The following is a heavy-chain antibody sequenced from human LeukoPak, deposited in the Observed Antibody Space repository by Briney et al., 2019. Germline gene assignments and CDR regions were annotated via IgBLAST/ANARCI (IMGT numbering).Heavy chain of an antibody. J-gene: IGHJ6*02. CDR2: IKQDGSEK. Sequence: GGSLRLSCAASGFTFSSYWMSCVRQAPGKGLEWVANIKQDGSEKYYVDSVKGRFTISRDNAKNSLYLQMNSLRAEDTAVYYCARDNYDSSGYYSYYYYYYGMDVWGQGTTVTVSS. V-gene: IGHV3-7*05. CDR3: ARDNYDSSGYYSYYYYYYGMDV. CDR1: GFTFSSYW. D-gene: IGHD3-22*01.